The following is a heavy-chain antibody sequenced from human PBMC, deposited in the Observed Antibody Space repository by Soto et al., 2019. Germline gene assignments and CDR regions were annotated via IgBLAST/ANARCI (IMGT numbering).Heavy chain of an antibody. CDR1: GFTFGRHW. J-gene: IGHJ3*02. CDR2: VNPEATIT. V-gene: IGHV3-74*01. D-gene: IGHD2-21*01. CDR3: ARPKWAAYSAFDI. Sequence: EVQLVESGGGLVQPGGSLRLSCAASGFTFGRHWMHWIRQTPGEGLVSISRVNPEATITDYADSVRGRFTISRDNAKSTLYLEMHSLTAEDTGVYYCARPKWAAYSAFDIWGQGTKVTVSS.